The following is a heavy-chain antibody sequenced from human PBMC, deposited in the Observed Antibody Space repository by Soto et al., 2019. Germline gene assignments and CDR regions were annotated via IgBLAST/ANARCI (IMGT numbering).Heavy chain of an antibody. CDR1: GGSVSSANYY. CDR3: ARTSAYDNSGYYLGLVYYFDY. Sequence: SETLSLTCTVSGGSVSSANYYWSWIRQPPGKGLEWIAYNYYSGSTNCSPSLKSQDTMSVDTSKNQNSQKLSSVTAAYTAVYYCARTSAYDNSGYYLGLVYYFDYWGQGARVTVS. CDR2: NYYSGST. J-gene: IGHJ4*02. D-gene: IGHD3-22*01. V-gene: IGHV4-61*01.